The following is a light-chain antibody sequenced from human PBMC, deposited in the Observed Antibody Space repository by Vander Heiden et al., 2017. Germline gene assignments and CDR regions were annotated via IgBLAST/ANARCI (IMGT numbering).Light chain of an antibody. J-gene: IGKJ4*01. CDR1: QSVLYSSNNKNY. V-gene: IGKV4-1*01. CDR2: WAS. Sequence: DIVMTQSPDSLAGSLGERATINCKSSQSVLYSSNNKNYLAWYQQKPGQPPKLLIYWASTRESGVPDRFSGSGSGTDFTLTISSLQAEDVAVYYCQQDDSTPITFGGGTKVEIK. CDR3: QQDDSTPIT.